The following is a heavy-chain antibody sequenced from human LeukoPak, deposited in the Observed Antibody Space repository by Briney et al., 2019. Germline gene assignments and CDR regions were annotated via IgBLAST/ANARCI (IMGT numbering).Heavy chain of an antibody. D-gene: IGHD5-12*01. CDR3: ARGGSGYDYSLDY. CDR1: GFTFSSYA. Sequence: PGGSLRLSCAASGFTFSSYAMSWVRQAPGKGLEWVPAISGSGGSTYYADSVKGRFTISRDNSKNTLYLQMNSLRAEDTAVYYCARGGSGYDYSLDYWGQGTLVTVSS. V-gene: IGHV3-23*01. CDR2: ISGSGGST. J-gene: IGHJ4*02.